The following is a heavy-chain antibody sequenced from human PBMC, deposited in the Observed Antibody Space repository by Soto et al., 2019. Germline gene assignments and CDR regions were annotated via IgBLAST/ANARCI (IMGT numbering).Heavy chain of an antibody. J-gene: IGHJ4*02. CDR1: GGSISSSNW. CDR2: IYHSGST. Sequence: ASETLALTCAVSGGSISSSNWWSWVRQPPGKGLEWIGEIYHSGSTNYNPSLKSRVTISVDKSKNQFSLKLSSVTAADTAVYYCAKGGGAPGDYFAYGGQGTLVXVSS. D-gene: IGHD7-27*01. CDR3: AKGGGAPGDYFAY. V-gene: IGHV4-4*02.